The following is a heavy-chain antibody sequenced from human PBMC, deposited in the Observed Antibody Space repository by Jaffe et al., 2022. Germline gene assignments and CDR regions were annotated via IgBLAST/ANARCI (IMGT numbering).Heavy chain of an antibody. CDR1: GYTFTSYA. CDR3: ARDRVAAAGTDYYYYYMDV. V-gene: IGHV1-3*01. D-gene: IGHD6-13*01. CDR2: INAGNGNT. J-gene: IGHJ6*03. Sequence: QVQLVQSGAEVKKPGASVKVSCKASGYTFTSYAMHWVRQAPGQRLEWMGWINAGNGNTKYSQKFQGRVTITRDTSASTAYMELSSLRSEDTAVYYCARDRVAAAGTDYYYYYMDVWGKGTTVTVSS.